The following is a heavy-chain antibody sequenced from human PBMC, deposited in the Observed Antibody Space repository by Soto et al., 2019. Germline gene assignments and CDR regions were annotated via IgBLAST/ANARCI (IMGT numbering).Heavy chain of an antibody. CDR1: GYTFTSYY. CDR3: ARDNHGSGAY. CDR2: INPSGAST. V-gene: IGHV1-46*01. Sequence: QVQLVQSGAEVKKPGASVKVSCKASGYTFTSYYMHWVRQAPGQGLEWMGIINPSGASTSYAQKSQGRATMPRDTSTSTVYMELRSLRSEDTAVYYCARDNHGSGAYWGPGTLVTVSS. J-gene: IGHJ4*02. D-gene: IGHD3-10*01.